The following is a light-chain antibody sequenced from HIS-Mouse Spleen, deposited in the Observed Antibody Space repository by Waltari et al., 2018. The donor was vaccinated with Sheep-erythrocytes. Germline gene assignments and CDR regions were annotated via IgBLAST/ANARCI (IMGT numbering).Light chain of an antibody. Sequence: QSALTQPRSVSGSPGQSVTISCPGTSRAVGGYTYVSWYQQHPGKAPKLMLYDVSKRPSGVPDRFSGSKSGNTASLTISGLQAEDEADYYCCSYAGSYNHVFATGTKVTVL. CDR1: SRAVGGYTY. J-gene: IGLJ1*01. V-gene: IGLV2-11*01. CDR2: DVS. CDR3: CSYAGSYNHV.